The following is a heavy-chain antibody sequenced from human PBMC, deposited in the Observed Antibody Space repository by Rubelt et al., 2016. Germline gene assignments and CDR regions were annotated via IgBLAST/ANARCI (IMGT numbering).Heavy chain of an antibody. D-gene: IGHD6-13*01. CDR1: EFTFSNYY. J-gene: IGHJ4*02. CDR2: ISSTGGYT. CDR3: AKDLMLAAAPPSDY. Sequence: QVQLVESGGGLVKPGGSLRLSCAASEFTFSNYYMSWIRQAPGKGLEWVSYISSTGGYTVYADSVRGRFTISRDNSKNTLYLQMNSLRAEDTALYYCAKDLMLAAAPPSDYWGQGTLVTVSS. V-gene: IGHV3-11*05.